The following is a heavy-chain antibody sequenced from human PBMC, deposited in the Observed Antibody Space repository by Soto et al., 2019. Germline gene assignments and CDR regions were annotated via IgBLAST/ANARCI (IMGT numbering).Heavy chain of an antibody. Sequence: EARLVESGGGLVQPGGSLRLSCAASGFSVSSNYMTWVRQAPGKGLEWVSLVYSGGATHYAASVKGRFTISTHSSQNTLFLHMNSLRPEDTATSYCVRGRYGSEIHWGQGTKVTVSS. J-gene: IGHJ4*02. D-gene: IGHD3-10*01. CDR1: GFSVSSNY. CDR2: VYSGGAT. V-gene: IGHV3-53*04. CDR3: VRGRYGSEIH.